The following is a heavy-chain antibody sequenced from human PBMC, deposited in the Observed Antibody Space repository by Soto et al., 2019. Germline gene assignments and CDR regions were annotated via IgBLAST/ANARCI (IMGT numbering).Heavy chain of an antibody. CDR3: ARDGGPRGDYYYAMDV. D-gene: IGHD3-10*01. V-gene: IGHV4-31*03. CDR1: GGSISRSGAYY. CDR2: IYSGGTT. J-gene: IGHJ6*02. Sequence: QVQLQESGPGLVKPSQTLSLTCTVSGGSISRSGAYYWSWVRQHPEKGLERIGYIYSGGTTYYNPSLRSRVTISLDTANNQFSLKLSSVTAADTALYYCARDGGPRGDYYYAMDVWGQGTTVTVSS.